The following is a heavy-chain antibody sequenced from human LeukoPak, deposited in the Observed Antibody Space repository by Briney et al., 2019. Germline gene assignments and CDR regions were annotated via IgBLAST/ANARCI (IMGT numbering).Heavy chain of an antibody. CDR3: ARDTRVTGTFDY. V-gene: IGHV1-2*02. J-gene: IGHJ4*02. D-gene: IGHD1-1*01. CDR2: INPNSGGT. CDR1: GYTFTGYY. Sequence: ASVKVSCKAPGYTFTGYYMHWVRQAPGQGLEWMGWINPNSGGTNYAQKFQGRVTMTRDTSISTAYMELSRLRSDDTAVYYCARDTRVTGTFDYWGQGTLVTVSS.